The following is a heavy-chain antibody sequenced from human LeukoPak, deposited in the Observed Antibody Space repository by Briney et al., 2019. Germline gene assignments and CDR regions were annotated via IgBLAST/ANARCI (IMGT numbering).Heavy chain of an antibody. CDR1: GGSISSYY. CDR2: IYYSGST. V-gene: IGHV4-59*12. J-gene: IGHJ5*02. Sequence: TSETLSLTCTVSGGSISSYYWSWIRQPPGKGLEWIGYIYYSGSTNYNPSLKSRVTISVDTSKNQFSLKLSSVTAADTAVYYCARAESGKQWLTWGQGTLVTVSS. D-gene: IGHD6-19*01. CDR3: ARAESGKQWLT.